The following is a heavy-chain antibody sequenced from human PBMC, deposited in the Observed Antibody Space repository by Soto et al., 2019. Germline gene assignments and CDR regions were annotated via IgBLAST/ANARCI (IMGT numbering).Heavy chain of an antibody. CDR1: GFTFSSYS. CDR3: ARDGPQLQIYYYYYYYMDV. CDR2: ISSSSSYI. Sequence: EVQLVESGGGLVKPGGSLRLSCAASGFTFSSYSMNWVRQAPGKGLEWVSSISSSSSYIYYADSVKGRFTISRDNAKNSRYLRMTSLRAEDTAVYYCARDGPQLQIYYYYYYYMDVWGKGTTVAVSS. D-gene: IGHD2-2*01. J-gene: IGHJ6*03. V-gene: IGHV3-21*01.